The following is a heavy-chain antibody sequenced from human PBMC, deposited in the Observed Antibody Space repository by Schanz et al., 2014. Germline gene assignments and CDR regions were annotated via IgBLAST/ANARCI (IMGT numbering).Heavy chain of an antibody. CDR2: ISYHGSER. J-gene: IGHJ6*02. V-gene: IGHV3-30*03. D-gene: IGHD3-22*01. Sequence: QVQLVESGGGVVQPGRSLRLSCAGSGFSFSDYGMHWVRQAPGRGLEWVAVISYHGSERYYADSVKGRFTISRDNSKNTLYLQMNSLRAEDAAVYRCARDKNYDDSAEYGMDVWGQGTTVTVSS. CDR1: GFSFSDYG. CDR3: ARDKNYDDSAEYGMDV.